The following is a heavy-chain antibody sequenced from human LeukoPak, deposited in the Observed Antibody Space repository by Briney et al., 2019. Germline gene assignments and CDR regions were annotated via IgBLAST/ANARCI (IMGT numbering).Heavy chain of an antibody. V-gene: IGHV3-23*01. D-gene: IGHD3-9*01. CDR1: GFTFSSYA. Sequence: GGSLRLSCAASGFTFSSYAMSWVRQAPGKGLEWVSAISGSGGSTYYADSVKGRFTISRDNSKNTLYLQMNSLRAEDTAVYYCAREGPDLLRYFDWLLRPFDYWGQGTLVTVSS. CDR3: AREGPDLLRYFDWLLRPFDY. J-gene: IGHJ4*02. CDR2: ISGSGGST.